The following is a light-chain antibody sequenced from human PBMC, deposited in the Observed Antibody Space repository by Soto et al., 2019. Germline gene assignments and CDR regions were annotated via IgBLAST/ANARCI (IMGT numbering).Light chain of an antibody. V-gene: IGKV3-15*01. CDR1: QSVGNN. CDR3: QQYGDWPLT. CDR2: ATS. Sequence: EIVLTQSPATLSVSPGDRATLSCRASQSVGNNFAWYQQKPGQAPRLLIFATSTRATGVPARFSGSGSGTEXTLTISSLQSEDFAVYYCQQYGDWPLTFGGGAKVEIE. J-gene: IGKJ4*01.